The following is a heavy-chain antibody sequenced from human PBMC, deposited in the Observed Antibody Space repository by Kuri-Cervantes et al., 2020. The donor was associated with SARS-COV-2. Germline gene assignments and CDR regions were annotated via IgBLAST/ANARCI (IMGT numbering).Heavy chain of an antibody. Sequence: ASVKVSCKASGGTFSSYALSWVRQAPGRGLEWMGYINPYNGNTNYAQIIQGRVTLTTDTSTNTAYMELRSLRSEDTAVYYCAIYDFWSGYSLHWGQGTLVTVSS. V-gene: IGHV1-18*01. CDR3: AIYDFWSGYSLH. CDR1: GGTFSSYA. J-gene: IGHJ4*02. CDR2: INPYNGNT. D-gene: IGHD3-3*01.